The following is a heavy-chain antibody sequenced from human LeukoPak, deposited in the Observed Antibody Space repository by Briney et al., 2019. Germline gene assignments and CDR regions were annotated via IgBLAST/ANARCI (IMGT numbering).Heavy chain of an antibody. CDR3: AKDRGSYLYYFDY. CDR2: IRYDGSNK. J-gene: IGHJ4*02. V-gene: IGHV3-30*02. Sequence: PAGSLRLSCAASGFTFSSYGMHWVRQAPGKGLEWVAFIRYDGSNKYYADSVKGRFTISRDNSKNTLYQQMNSLRAEDTAVYYCAKDRGSYLYYFDYWGQGTLVTVSS. CDR1: GFTFSSYG. D-gene: IGHD3-16*02.